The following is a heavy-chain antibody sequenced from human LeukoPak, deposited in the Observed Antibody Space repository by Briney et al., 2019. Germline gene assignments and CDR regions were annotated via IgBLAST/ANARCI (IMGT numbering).Heavy chain of an antibody. Sequence: SETLSLTCTVSGGSISSSSYYWGWIRQPPGKGLEWIGSIYYSGSTYYNPSLKSRVTISVDTSKNQFSLKLSSVTAADTAVYYCARHLALPGSLGHWGQGTRVTVSS. D-gene: IGHD1-26*01. V-gene: IGHV4-39*01. CDR1: GGSISSSSYY. CDR2: IYYSGST. CDR3: ARHLALPGSLGH. J-gene: IGHJ4*02.